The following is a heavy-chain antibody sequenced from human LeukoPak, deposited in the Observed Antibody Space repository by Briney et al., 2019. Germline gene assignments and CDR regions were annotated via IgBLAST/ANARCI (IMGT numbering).Heavy chain of an antibody. D-gene: IGHD2-2*01. Sequence: SETLSLTCAVYGGSFSGYYWSWIRQPPGKGLEWIGEINHSGSTNYNPSLKSRVTISVDTSKNQFSLKLSSVTAADTAVYYCARGRRNYCSSTSCYVLLFDYWGQGTLATVSS. CDR2: INHSGST. CDR1: GGSFSGYY. J-gene: IGHJ4*02. CDR3: ARGRRNYCSSTSCYVLLFDY. V-gene: IGHV4-34*01.